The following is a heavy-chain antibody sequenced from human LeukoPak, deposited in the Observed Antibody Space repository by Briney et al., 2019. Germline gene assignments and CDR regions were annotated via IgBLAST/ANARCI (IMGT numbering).Heavy chain of an antibody. V-gene: IGHV3-9*01. J-gene: IGHJ2*01. D-gene: IGHD3-10*01. CDR2: ISWNSGSF. Sequence: GGSLRLSCAASGFIFDDYAMHWVRQAPGKGLEWDSGISWNSGSFAYADSVKGRFTISRDNAKNSLYLQMNSLRTEDTAWYYCARGLGGDQGYFDLWGRGTLATVSS. CDR3: ARGLGGDQGYFDL. CDR1: GFIFDDYA.